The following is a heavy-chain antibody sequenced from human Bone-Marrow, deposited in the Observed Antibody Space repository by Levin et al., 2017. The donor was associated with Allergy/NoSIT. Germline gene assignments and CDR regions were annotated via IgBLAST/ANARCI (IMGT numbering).Heavy chain of an antibody. CDR2: ISISGDET. V-gene: IGHV3-30*18. D-gene: IGHD2-21*02. Sequence: GESLKISCAASGFMFSDFGMHWARQAPGKGLEWVALISISGDETYYADSVKGRFTISRDNSENTVYLQLNSLTFDDTAVFYCAKGGGGAVVTEFLEQWGQGTLVTISS. CDR3: AKGGGGAVVTEFLEQ. CDR1: GFMFSDFG. J-gene: IGHJ1*01.